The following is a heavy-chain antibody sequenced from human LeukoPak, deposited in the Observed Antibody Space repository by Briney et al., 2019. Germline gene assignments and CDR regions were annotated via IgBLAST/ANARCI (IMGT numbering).Heavy chain of an antibody. CDR2: ISSSGSYI. CDR1: RFTFSSYS. J-gene: IGHJ4*02. CDR3: ARDPKVGATTAFDY. V-gene: IGHV3-21*01. Sequence: GSLRLSCAASRFTFSSYSMNWVRQAPGKGLEWVSSISSSGSYIYYADSVKGRFTISRDNAKNSLYLQMNSLRAEDTAVYYCARDPKVGATTAFDYWGQGTLVTVSS. D-gene: IGHD1-26*01.